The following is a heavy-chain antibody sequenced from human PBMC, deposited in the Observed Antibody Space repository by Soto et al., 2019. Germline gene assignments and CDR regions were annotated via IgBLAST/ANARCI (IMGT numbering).Heavy chain of an antibody. CDR3: VKSPGMYYYDSSGYYHYDY. V-gene: IGHV3-23*01. CDR1: GFTFTTNA. CDR2: ISGSGGST. Sequence: GGSLRLSCAASGFTFTTNAMSWVRQAPGKGLEWVSAISGSGGSTYYVDSVKGRFTISRDNSKNTLYLQMNSLRAEDTAVYYCVKSPGMYYYDSSGYYHYDYWGQGTLVTVSS. D-gene: IGHD3-22*01. J-gene: IGHJ4*02.